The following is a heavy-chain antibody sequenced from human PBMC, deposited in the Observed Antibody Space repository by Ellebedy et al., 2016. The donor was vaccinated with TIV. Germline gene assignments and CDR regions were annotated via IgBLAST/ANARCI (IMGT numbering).Heavy chain of an antibody. CDR2: ISDSAART. D-gene: IGHD3-10*01. J-gene: IGHJ4*02. CDR3: ARDLWVRGVAGRPASPFTPYYLDY. Sequence: GESLKISXAASGFTFSTYAMSWVRQAPGKGLEWVSAISDSAARTYYADSVKGRFTISRDNSKNTLYLQMNSLRAEDTAVYHCARDLWVRGVAGRPASPFTPYYLDYWGQGTLVTVSS. CDR1: GFTFSTYA. V-gene: IGHV3-23*01.